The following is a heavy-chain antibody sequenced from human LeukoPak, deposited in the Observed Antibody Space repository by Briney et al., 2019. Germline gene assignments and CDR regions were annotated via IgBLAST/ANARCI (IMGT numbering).Heavy chain of an antibody. CDR1: GFTFSSYE. J-gene: IGHJ4*02. V-gene: IGHV3-48*03. CDR3: ARVGYSSGWYFL. CDR2: ISSSGSTI. Sequence: WGSLRLSCAASGFTFSSYEMNWVRQAPGKGLEWVSYISSSGSTIYYADSVKGRFTISRDNAKNSLYLQMNSLRAEDTAVYYCARVGYSSGWYFLWGQGTLVTVSS. D-gene: IGHD6-19*01.